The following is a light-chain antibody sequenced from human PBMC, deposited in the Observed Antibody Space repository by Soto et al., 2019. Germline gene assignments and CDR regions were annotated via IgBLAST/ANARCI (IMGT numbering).Light chain of an antibody. CDR3: QQYNYWPPWT. J-gene: IGKJ1*01. V-gene: IGKV3-15*01. CDR1: QSVNSN. Sequence: ETVMTQSPATLSVSPGERATLSCRTSQSVNSNLAWYQQKPGQAPRLLIYGASTRATGIPARFSGSGSGTEFTLTISSLQSEDFAVYYCQQYNYWPPWTFGQGTKVDIK. CDR2: GAS.